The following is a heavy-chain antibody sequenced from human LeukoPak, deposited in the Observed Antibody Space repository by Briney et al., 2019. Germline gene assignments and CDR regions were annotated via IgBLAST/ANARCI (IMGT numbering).Heavy chain of an antibody. V-gene: IGHV3-23*01. CDR1: GFTFTNYV. Sequence: GGSLRLSCATSGFTFTNYVLCWVRQAPGKGLEWVSSVSRSGIGTYYADSVKGRFTISRDNYNNTVYLQMNSLRAEDTAVYYCAKDFKGYDSTGWSFDYWGQGTLVTVSS. D-gene: IGHD3-22*01. CDR2: VSRSGIGT. CDR3: AKDFKGYDSTGWSFDY. J-gene: IGHJ4*02.